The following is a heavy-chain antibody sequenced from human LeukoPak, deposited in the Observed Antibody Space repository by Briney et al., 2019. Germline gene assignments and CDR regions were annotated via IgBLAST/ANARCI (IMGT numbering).Heavy chain of an antibody. V-gene: IGHV3-48*03. CDR2: ISPGGGPT. CDR1: GFPFSSHG. Sequence: PGGSLRLSCAGSGFPFSSHGMNWVRQAPGKGLEWVSGISPGGGPTYYADSVKGRFTISRDNAENSLYLQMNSLRAEDTAVYYCAELGITMIGGVWGKGTTVTISS. D-gene: IGHD3-10*02. CDR3: AELGITMIGGV. J-gene: IGHJ6*04.